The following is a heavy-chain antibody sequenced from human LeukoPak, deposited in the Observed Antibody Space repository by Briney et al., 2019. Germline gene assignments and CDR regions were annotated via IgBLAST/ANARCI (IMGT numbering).Heavy chain of an antibody. CDR3: ARGRGNY. J-gene: IGHJ4*02. CDR2: IYSGGST. Sequence: GGSLTLSCAAARFHFSSYCMTWVRQAPGKGLEWVSVIYSGGSTYYADSVKGRFTISRDNSKNTLYLQMNSLRAEDTAVYYCARGRGNYWGQGTLVTVSS. V-gene: IGHV3-53*01. CDR1: RFHFSSYC.